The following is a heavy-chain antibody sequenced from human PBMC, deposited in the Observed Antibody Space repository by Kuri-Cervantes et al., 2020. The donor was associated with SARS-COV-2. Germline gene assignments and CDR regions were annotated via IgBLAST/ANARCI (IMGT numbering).Heavy chain of an antibody. D-gene: IGHD4-17*01. CDR1: GFTFSSYA. J-gene: IGHJ6*02. CDR2: ISYDGSNQ. V-gene: IGHV3-30*01. Sequence: GESLKISCAAAGFTFSSYAMHWVRQAPGKGLEWVAVISYDGSNQYYADSVKGRFTITRDNYKNTLYLQMNRLRAEDTAVDYCPTSKRDYNYYGMDVWGQGTTITVSS. CDR3: PTSKRDYNYYGMDV.